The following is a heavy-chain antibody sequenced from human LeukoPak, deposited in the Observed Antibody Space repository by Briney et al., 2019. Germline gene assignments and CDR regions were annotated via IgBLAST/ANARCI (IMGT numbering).Heavy chain of an antibody. CDR3: ATVRWEVLTFDY. V-gene: IGHV3-53*01. CDR2: IYSAGST. J-gene: IGHJ4*02. Sequence: PGGSLRLSCAASGFRVSSNYMSWGRQAPGKGLEWVSLIYSAGSTYYADSVKGRFTISRDNSKNTLYLQMNSLRAEDTAVYFCATVRWEVLTFDYWGQGTLVTVSS. D-gene: IGHD1-26*01. CDR1: GFRVSSNY.